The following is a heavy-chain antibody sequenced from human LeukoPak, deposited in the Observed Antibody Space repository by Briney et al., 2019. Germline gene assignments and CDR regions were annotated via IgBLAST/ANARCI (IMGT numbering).Heavy chain of an antibody. J-gene: IGHJ4*02. CDR1: GGSISSSSYY. V-gene: IGHV4-39*07. Sequence: PSETLSLTCTVSGGSISSSSYYWGWIRQPPGKGLEWIGSIYYSGSTYYNPSLKSRVTISVDTSKNQFSLKLSSVTAADTAVYYCARMSKGNKYSSSFWGQGTLVTVSS. CDR3: ARMSKGNKYSSSF. CDR2: IYYSGST. D-gene: IGHD6-13*01.